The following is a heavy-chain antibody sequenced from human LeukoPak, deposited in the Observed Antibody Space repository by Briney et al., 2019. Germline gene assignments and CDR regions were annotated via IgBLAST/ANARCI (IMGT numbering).Heavy chain of an antibody. CDR1: GGSISSSSYY. CDR3: ARGDYGDYGLSGVPFFDY. V-gene: IGHV4-39*07. J-gene: IGHJ4*02. Sequence: PSETLSLTCTVSGGSISSSSYYWGWIRQPPGKGLEWIGSIYYSGSINYNPSLKSGFPISVDTSKNQFSLKLSSVTAPDTAVYYYARGDYGDYGLSGVPFFDYWGQGTLVTVSS. D-gene: IGHD4-17*01. CDR2: IYYSGSI.